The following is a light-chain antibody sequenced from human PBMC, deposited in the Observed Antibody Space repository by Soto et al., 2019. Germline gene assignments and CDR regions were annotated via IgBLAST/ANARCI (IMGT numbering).Light chain of an antibody. CDR3: QEYHSPPFT. CDR1: QGISSS. J-gene: IGKJ3*01. V-gene: IGKV1-27*01. Sequence: DIQMTQSPSSLSASVGDTVTITCRASQGISSSLAWYQQKAGKVPDLLIYAASTLQSGVPSPFSGSGSGTDFTLTSSSLQPEDVATYYCQEYHSPPFTFGHGTRVEIK. CDR2: AAS.